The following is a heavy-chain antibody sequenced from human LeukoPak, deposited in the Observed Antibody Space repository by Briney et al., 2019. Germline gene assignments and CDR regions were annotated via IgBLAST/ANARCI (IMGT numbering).Heavy chain of an antibody. Sequence: GGSLRLSCAASGFTFSSYWMSWVRQAPGKGLVWVAKIDQDGSEKFYVDSVKGRFTISRDNAKNSLYLQMNSLRAEDTAVYYCARSSHSLLGPVHIMDVWGKGTTVTVSS. D-gene: IGHD3/OR15-3a*01. CDR3: ARSSHSLLGPVHIMDV. V-gene: IGHV3-7*01. CDR1: GFTFSSYW. J-gene: IGHJ6*03. CDR2: IDQDGSEK.